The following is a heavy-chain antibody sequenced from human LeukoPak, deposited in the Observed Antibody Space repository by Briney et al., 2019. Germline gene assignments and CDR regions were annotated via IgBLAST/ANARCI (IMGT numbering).Heavy chain of an antibody. J-gene: IGHJ3*02. Sequence: ASVKVSCKASGYTFTSYEINWVRQATGQGLEWMGWMNPNSGNTGYAQKFQGRVTITRDTSISTAYMELSSLSSEDTAVYYCARDYSPYYYDSSGYSSDVFDMWGQGTLVTVSS. CDR3: ARDYSPYYYDSSGYSSDVFDM. V-gene: IGHV1-8*03. CDR2: MNPNSGNT. CDR1: GYTFTSYE. D-gene: IGHD3-22*01.